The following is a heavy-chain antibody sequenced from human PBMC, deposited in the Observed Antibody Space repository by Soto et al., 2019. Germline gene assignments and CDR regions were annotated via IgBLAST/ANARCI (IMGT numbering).Heavy chain of an antibody. J-gene: IGHJ4*02. CDR2: IYYSGST. CDR3: ATYGSGSYKPTTFDY. D-gene: IGHD3-10*01. CDR1: GGSISSGDYY. Sequence: QVQLQESGPGLVKPSQTLSLTCTVSGGSISSGDYYWSWIRQHPGKGLEGIGYIYYSGSTYYNPSLRTRVTISVYQSKNQFSLKLSSVTAADTAVYFCATYGSGSYKPTTFDYWGQGTLVTVSS. V-gene: IGHV4-31*03.